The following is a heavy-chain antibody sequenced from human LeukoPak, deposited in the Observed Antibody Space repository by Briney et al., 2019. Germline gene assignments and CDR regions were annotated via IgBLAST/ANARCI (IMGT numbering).Heavy chain of an antibody. CDR3: ATLFSSSWYSGFDY. Sequence: GSVKVSCKVSGYTLTEVSIHWVRQAPAEGLEWMGGFDPEDGETIYAQKFQGRVTMTEDTSTDTAYMELSSLRSEDTAVYYCATLFSSSWYSGFDYWGQGTLVTVSS. D-gene: IGHD6-13*01. CDR1: GYTLTEVS. V-gene: IGHV1-24*01. CDR2: FDPEDGET. J-gene: IGHJ4*02.